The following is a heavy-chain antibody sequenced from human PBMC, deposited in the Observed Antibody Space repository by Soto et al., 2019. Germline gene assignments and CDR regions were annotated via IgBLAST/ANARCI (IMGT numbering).Heavy chain of an antibody. J-gene: IGHJ3*02. Sequence: SETLSLTCTVSGGSISSYYWSWIRQPPGKGLEWIGYIYYSGSTNYNPSLKSRITISVDTSKNQFSLKLSSVTAADTAVYYCARGPPGSGPFDIWGQGTMVTVSS. V-gene: IGHV4-59*01. CDR2: IYYSGST. CDR3: ARGPPGSGPFDI. CDR1: GGSISSYY.